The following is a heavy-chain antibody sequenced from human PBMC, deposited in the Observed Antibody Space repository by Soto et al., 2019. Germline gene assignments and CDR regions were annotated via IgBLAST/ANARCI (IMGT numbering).Heavy chain of an antibody. D-gene: IGHD3-16*01. CDR2: IHQDGNEK. V-gene: IGHV3-7*01. CDR1: RFSFSSYW. CDR3: ARGRTDYAYFES. Sequence: PGGSLRLSCAASRFSFSSYWMTWVRLTPGKGLEWVANIHQDGNEKYYMDSVKGRFTISRDNARNSLSLQMNGLRDEDTAVYYCARGRTDYAYFESWGQGTLVTVSS. J-gene: IGHJ4*02.